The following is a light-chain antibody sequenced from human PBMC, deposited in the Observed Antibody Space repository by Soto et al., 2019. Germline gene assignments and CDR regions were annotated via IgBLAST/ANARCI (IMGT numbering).Light chain of an antibody. J-gene: IGLJ1*01. Sequence: QSALTQPASVSGSPGQSITISCTGTTSDVGGSDLVSWHQHHPCKAPKLMIYDVSKWPSWVSNRFSGSKSGNTASLTISGLQAEDEADYYCSSYTSSRSYVFGTGTKVTVL. CDR3: SSYTSSRSYV. CDR2: DVS. CDR1: TSDVGGSDL. V-gene: IGLV2-14*01.